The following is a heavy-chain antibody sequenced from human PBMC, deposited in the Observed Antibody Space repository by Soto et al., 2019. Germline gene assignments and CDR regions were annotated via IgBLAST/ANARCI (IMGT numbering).Heavy chain of an antibody. CDR2: IYSGGST. Sequence: EVQLVESGGGLVQPGGSLRLSCAASGFTVSSNYMSWVRQAPGKGLEWVSVIYSGGSTYYADSVKGRFTISRDNSKNTLYLQMNSLRAEATAVYYCARDGLGEVYLDYWGQGTLVTVST. D-gene: IGHD3-10*01. CDR3: ARDGLGEVYLDY. J-gene: IGHJ4*02. CDR1: GFTVSSNY. V-gene: IGHV3-66*01.